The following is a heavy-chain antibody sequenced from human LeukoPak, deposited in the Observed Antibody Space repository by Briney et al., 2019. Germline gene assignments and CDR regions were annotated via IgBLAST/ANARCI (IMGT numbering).Heavy chain of an antibody. D-gene: IGHD5-24*01. CDR3: AKKMSILTNLGAFDL. J-gene: IGHJ3*01. Sequence: GGSLRLSCAASGFTFNMYAMSWVRQSPEKGLELVSGLSGTGGSPYYADSVKGRFTISRDNSKNTVYLQMNRLRAEDTAVYFCAKKMSILTNLGAFDLWGQGTMVTVSS. V-gene: IGHV3-23*01. CDR1: GFTFNMYA. CDR2: LSGTGGSP.